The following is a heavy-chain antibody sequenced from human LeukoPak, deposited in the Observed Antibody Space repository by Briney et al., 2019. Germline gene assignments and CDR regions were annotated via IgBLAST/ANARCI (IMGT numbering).Heavy chain of an antibody. CDR2: ISGSGGST. CDR3: AKVDGSGSYRYY. V-gene: IGHV3-23*01. CDR1: GFTVSSNY. D-gene: IGHD3-10*01. J-gene: IGHJ4*02. Sequence: GGSLRLSCAASGFTVSSNYMSWVRQAPGKGLEWVSVISGSGGSTYYADSVKGRFTISRDTSKNTLYLQMNSLRAEDTAVYYCAKVDGSGSYRYYWGQGTLVTVSS.